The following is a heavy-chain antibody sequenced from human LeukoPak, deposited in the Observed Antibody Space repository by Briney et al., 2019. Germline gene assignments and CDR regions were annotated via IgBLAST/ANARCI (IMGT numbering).Heavy chain of an antibody. Sequence: SETLSLTCAVSGGSISSYYWGWIRQPPGKGLEWIGYIYYSGSTNYNPSLKSRVTISVDTSKNQFSLKLSSVTAADTAVYYCARGSHFGPFNWFDPWGQGTLVTVSS. CDR1: GGSISSYY. D-gene: IGHD2/OR15-2a*01. CDR2: IYYSGST. V-gene: IGHV4-59*01. J-gene: IGHJ5*02. CDR3: ARGSHFGPFNWFDP.